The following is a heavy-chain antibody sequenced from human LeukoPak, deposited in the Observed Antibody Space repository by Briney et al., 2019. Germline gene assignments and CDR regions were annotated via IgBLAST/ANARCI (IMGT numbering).Heavy chain of an antibody. CDR2: INSDGINT. CDR3: ARDLGQYYDTSDNWFDP. D-gene: IGHD3-22*01. Sequence: GGSLRLSYAASGFTFSNYWMHWVRQAPGKGLVWVSRINSDGINTSYADSVKGRFTISRDNAKNTLNLQMNSLRAEDTAVYYCARDLGQYYDTSDNWFDPWGQGTLVTVSS. J-gene: IGHJ5*02. CDR1: GFTFSNYW. V-gene: IGHV3-74*01.